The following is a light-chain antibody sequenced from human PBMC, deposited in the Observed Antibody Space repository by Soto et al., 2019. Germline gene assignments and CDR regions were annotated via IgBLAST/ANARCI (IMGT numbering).Light chain of an antibody. J-gene: IGLJ3*02. V-gene: IGLV1-40*01. CDR2: DNT. CDR1: SSNLGAGYD. CDR3: GAWDDSPSAWV. Sequence: QPVLTQPPSMSGAPGQRVTMSCTGSSSNLGAGYDVHWYQRLPGAAPKLLIYDNTHRPSGVPNRFSGSKSGTSASLAITGLRSEDEAVYYCGAWDDSPSAWVFGGGTKVTVL.